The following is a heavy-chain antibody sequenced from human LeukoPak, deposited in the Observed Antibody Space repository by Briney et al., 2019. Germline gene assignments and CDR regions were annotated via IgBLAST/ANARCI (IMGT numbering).Heavy chain of an antibody. CDR3: ARGQDVITPDAFDI. V-gene: IGHV1-8*01. Sequence: GASVKVSCKASGYTFTSYDINWVRQATGQGLEWMGWMNPNSGNTGYAQKFQGRVTMTRNTSISTAYMELSSLRSEDTAVYYCARGQDVITPDAFDIWGQGTMVTVSS. CDR1: GYTFTSYD. J-gene: IGHJ3*02. CDR2: MNPNSGNT. D-gene: IGHD3-16*01.